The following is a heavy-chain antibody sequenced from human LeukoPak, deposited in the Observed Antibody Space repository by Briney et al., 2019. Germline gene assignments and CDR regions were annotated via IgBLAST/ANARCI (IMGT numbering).Heavy chain of an antibody. CDR1: RFTFINYG. V-gene: IGHV3-30*03. CDR2: ISYDGRNT. CDR3: VLLSLSPG. J-gene: IGHJ4*02. D-gene: IGHD3-10*01. Sequence: PGGSLRLSCAASRFTFINYGMHWVRQAPGKGLEWVAVISYDGRNTYYADSVKGRFIISRDNSKKTLYLQMNSLRAEDTAVYYCVLLSLSPGWGQGTLVTVSS.